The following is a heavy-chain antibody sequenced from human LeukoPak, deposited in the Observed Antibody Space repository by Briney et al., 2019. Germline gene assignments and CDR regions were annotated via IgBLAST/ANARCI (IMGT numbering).Heavy chain of an antibody. Sequence: PSETLSLTCTVSGGSISSDYWSWIRQPPGKGLEWIGYIYYSGSTNYNPSLKSRVTISVDTSKNQFSLKLSSVTAADTAVYYCARGDGYNGVDYFDYWGQGTLVTVSS. CDR2: IYYSGST. CDR1: GGSISSDY. D-gene: IGHD5-24*01. CDR3: ARGDGYNGVDYFDY. J-gene: IGHJ4*02. V-gene: IGHV4-59*01.